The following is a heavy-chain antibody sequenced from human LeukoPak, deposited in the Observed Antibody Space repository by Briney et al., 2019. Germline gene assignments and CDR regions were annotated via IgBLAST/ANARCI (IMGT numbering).Heavy chain of an antibody. Sequence: GGSLRLSCTASGFTFSVYAMMWVRQAPGKGPEWVSAIRGGGGSSFYADSVKGRFTISRDNSKYTLFLQMNSLRAEDTAVYYCTRGRNGDYIGAFDMWGPGTMVTASS. D-gene: IGHD4-17*01. CDR1: GFTFSVYA. J-gene: IGHJ3*02. V-gene: IGHV3-23*01. CDR2: IRGGGGSS. CDR3: TRGRNGDYIGAFDM.